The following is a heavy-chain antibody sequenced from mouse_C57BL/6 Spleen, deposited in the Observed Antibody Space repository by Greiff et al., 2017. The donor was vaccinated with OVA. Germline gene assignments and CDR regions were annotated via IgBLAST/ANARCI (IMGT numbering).Heavy chain of an antibody. J-gene: IGHJ4*01. CDR2: ISSGGDYI. CDR3: QIAPHYYGSSIYAMDY. V-gene: IGHV5-9-1*02. Sequence: DVLLVESGEGLVKPGGSLKLSCAASGFTFSSYAMSWVRQTPEKRLEWVAYISSGGDYIYYADTVKGRFTISRDNARNTLYLQTSSLKSEDTAMYYCQIAPHYYGSSIYAMDYWGQGTSVTVSS. D-gene: IGHD1-1*01. CDR1: GFTFSSYA.